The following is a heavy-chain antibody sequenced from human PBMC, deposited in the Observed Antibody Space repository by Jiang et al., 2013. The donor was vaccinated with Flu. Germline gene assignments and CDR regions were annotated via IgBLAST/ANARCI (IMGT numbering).Heavy chain of an antibody. CDR1: RFTFSTYG. V-gene: IGHV3-33*01. J-gene: IGHJ3*02. CDR2: IWYDGSNK. Sequence: SRFTFSTYGMHWVRQAPGKGLEWVAVIWYDGSNKYYADSVKGRFTISRDNSKNMLYLQMNSLRAEDTAVYYCARERQWLDRGAFDIWGQGTMVTVSS. CDR3: ARERQWLDRGAFDI. D-gene: IGHD6-19*01.